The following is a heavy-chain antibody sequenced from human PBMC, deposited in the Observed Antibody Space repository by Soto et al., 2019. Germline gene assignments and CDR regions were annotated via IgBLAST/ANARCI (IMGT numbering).Heavy chain of an antibody. CDR2: IYYSGST. V-gene: IGHV4-59*01. D-gene: IGHD1-1*01. J-gene: IGHJ6*02. CDR3: ARGTGAPTYYYYGMDV. Sequence: PSETLSLTCTVSGGSISSYYWSWIRQPPGKGLEWIGYIYYSGSTNYNPSLKSRVTISVDTSKNQFSLKLSSVTAADTAVYYCARGTGAPTYYYYGMDVWGQGTTVTVYS. CDR1: GGSISSYY.